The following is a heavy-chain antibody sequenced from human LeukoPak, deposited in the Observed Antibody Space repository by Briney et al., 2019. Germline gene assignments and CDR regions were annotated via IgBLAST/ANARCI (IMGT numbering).Heavy chain of an antibody. V-gene: IGHV4-59*01. Sequence: SETLSLTCTVSGGSISGYYWNWIRQPPGKGLEWIGYVDYSGSTNYSPSLKSRVTISVDTSKKHFSLRLSSVTAADTAVYYCARDFAGNYYFHYWGQGTLVTVSS. CDR2: VDYSGST. CDR3: ARDFAGNYYFHY. CDR1: GGSISGYY. D-gene: IGHD1-7*01. J-gene: IGHJ4*02.